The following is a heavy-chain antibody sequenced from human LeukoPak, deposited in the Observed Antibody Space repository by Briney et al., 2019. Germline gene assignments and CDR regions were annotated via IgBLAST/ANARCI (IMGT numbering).Heavy chain of an antibody. V-gene: IGHV4-59*11. CDR3: ARDLVTVTKGFDI. CDR2: ISYIGST. CDR1: ADSFSSRY. J-gene: IGHJ3*02. D-gene: IGHD4-17*01. Sequence: PSETLSLTCAVSADSFSSRYWTWIRQSPGKGLEWIGYISYIGSTNYNPSLKSRVTISIDTSKNQFSLKLRSVTAADTAVYYCARDLVTVTKGFDIWGQGTMVSVSS.